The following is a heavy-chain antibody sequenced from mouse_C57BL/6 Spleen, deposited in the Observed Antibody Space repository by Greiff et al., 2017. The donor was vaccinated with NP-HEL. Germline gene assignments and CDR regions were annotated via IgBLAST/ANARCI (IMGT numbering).Heavy chain of an antibody. CDR3: ARGLYSYGRGDFDV. CDR1: GYTFTSYW. V-gene: IGHV1-55*01. Sequence: QVQLKQPGAELVKPGASVKMSCKASGYTFTSYWITWVKQRPGQGLEWIGDIYPGSGSTNYNEKFKSKATLTVDTSSSTAYMQLSSLTSEDSAVYYCARGLYSYGRGDFDVWGTGTTVTVSS. CDR2: IYPGSGST. J-gene: IGHJ1*03. D-gene: IGHD1-1*01.